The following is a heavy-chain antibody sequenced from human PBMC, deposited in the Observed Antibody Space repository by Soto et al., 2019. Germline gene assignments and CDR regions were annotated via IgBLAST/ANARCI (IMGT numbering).Heavy chain of an antibody. J-gene: IGHJ6*02. CDR2: ISGSGGST. CDR1: GFTFSSYA. CDR3: AKTPRYCSGGNCSRPYGIDV. D-gene: IGHD2-15*01. V-gene: IGHV3-23*01. Sequence: GGSLRLSCAASGFTFSSYAMSWVRQAPGKGLEWVSAISGSGGSTYYADSVKGRFTISRDNSKNTLYLQMNSLRAEDTAVYYCAKTPRYCSGGNCSRPYGIDVWGQRTTVPVSS.